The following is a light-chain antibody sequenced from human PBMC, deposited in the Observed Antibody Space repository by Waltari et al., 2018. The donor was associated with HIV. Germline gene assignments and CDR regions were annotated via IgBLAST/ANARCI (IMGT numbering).Light chain of an antibody. CDR1: QNIDRS. CDR2: KAS. CDR3: QQYNTSEGT. V-gene: IGKV1-5*03. Sequence: DIQMTQSPSTLSASVGDRVTITCRASQNIDRSLAWYQQNPGKAPNLLIYKASTLQSGVPSRFSGSGSGTEFTLTIISLQPDDFATFYCQQYNTSEGTFGQGTKV. J-gene: IGKJ1*01.